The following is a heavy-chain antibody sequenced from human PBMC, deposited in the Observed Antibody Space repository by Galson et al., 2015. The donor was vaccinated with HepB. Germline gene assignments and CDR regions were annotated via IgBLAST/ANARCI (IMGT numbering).Heavy chain of an antibody. Sequence: SPTCTVSGGSLSRGDYYWSWIRQPPGKGPEWIGYIYYSGSTYYNPSLKSRVTISVDTSKNQFSLKLSSVTAADTAVYYCAREWAVRGVSGGAFDIWGQGTMVTVSS. J-gene: IGHJ3*02. CDR2: IYYSGST. CDR3: AREWAVRGVSGGAFDI. D-gene: IGHD3-10*01. V-gene: IGHV4-30-4*01. CDR1: GGSLSRGDYY.